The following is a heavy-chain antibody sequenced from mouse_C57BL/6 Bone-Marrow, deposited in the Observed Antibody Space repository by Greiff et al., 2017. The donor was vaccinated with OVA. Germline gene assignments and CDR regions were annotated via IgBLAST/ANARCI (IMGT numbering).Heavy chain of an antibody. CDR3: AREPFQRAMDY. Sequence: EVKLMESGGGLVKPGGSLKLSCAASGFTFSSYAMSWVRQTPEKRLEWVATISDGGSYTYYPDNVKGRFTISRDNAKNNLYLQMSHLKSEDTAMYYCAREPFQRAMDYWGQGTSVTVSS. V-gene: IGHV5-4*01. CDR2: ISDGGSYT. J-gene: IGHJ4*01. CDR1: GFTFSSYA.